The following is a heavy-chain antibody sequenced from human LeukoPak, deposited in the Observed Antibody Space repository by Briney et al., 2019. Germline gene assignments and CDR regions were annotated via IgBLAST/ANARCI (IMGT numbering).Heavy chain of an antibody. CDR1: GGSFSGYY. V-gene: IGHV4-34*01. D-gene: IGHD2-2*01. Sequence: SETLSLTCAVYGGSFSGYYWSWIRRPPGKGLEWIGEINHSGSTNYNPSLKSRVTISVDTSKNQFSLKLSSVTAADTAVYYCARETPGYCSSTSCLWSDYYYYMDVWGKGTTVTVSS. CDR3: ARETPGYCSSTSCLWSDYYYYMDV. CDR2: INHSGST. J-gene: IGHJ6*03.